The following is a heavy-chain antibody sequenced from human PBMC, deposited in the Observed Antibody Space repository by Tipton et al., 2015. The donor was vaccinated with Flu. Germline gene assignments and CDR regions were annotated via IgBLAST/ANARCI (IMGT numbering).Heavy chain of an antibody. Sequence: GSLRLSCAASGFILNDFYMNWIRQAPGKGLEWVSYISSRGDFIFYADSVKGRFTISRDKAKNSLYLQMNSLRAEDTAVYYCARELGTVAGYGMDVWGQGTTVTVSS. D-gene: IGHD6-13*01. J-gene: IGHJ6*02. CDR2: ISSRGDFI. CDR1: GFILNDFY. CDR3: ARELGTVAGYGMDV. V-gene: IGHV3-11*01.